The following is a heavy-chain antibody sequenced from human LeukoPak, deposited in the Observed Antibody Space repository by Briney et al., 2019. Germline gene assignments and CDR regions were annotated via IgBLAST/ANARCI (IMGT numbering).Heavy chain of an antibody. V-gene: IGHV3-11*04. CDR1: GYSISSGYY. CDR3: AKATGTLGN. CDR2: ISSSGSTI. Sequence: LSLTCTVSGYSISSGYYWGWIRQPPGKGLEWVSYISSSGSTIYYADSVKGRFTISRDNAKNSLYLQMNSLRAEDTAVYYCAKATGTLGNWGQGTLVTVSS. D-gene: IGHD1-1*01. J-gene: IGHJ4*02.